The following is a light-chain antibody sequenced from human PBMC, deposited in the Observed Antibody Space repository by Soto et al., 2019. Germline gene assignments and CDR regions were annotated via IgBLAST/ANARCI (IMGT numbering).Light chain of an antibody. CDR1: QRISSL. Sequence: DIQMTQSPSSVSASVGDRVTITCRASQRISSLLAWYQQKPGKAPNLLIHTTSSLQSGVPSRFSGSGSGTDFTLTISSLQPEDFATYYCLQANSFPLTFGGGSKVEIK. CDR2: TTS. J-gene: IGKJ4*01. V-gene: IGKV1-12*01. CDR3: LQANSFPLT.